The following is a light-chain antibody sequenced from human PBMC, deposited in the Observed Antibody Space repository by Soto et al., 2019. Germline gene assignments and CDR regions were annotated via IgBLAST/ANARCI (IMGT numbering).Light chain of an antibody. CDR3: QQYGSSGT. CDR2: GAS. CDR1: QSVSNNY. V-gene: IGKV3-20*01. Sequence: EIVLTQSPATLSSFPGERATLSCRASQSVSNNYLAWYQQKPGQAPRLLIYGASNRATGIPDRFSGSGSGTDFTLTISRLEPEDFAVYYCQQYGSSGTFGQGTKVEIK. J-gene: IGKJ1*01.